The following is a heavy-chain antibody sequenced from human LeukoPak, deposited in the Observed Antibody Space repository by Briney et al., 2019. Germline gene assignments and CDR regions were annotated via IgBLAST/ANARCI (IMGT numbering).Heavy chain of an antibody. CDR3: TRDEF. V-gene: IGHV3-7*05. J-gene: IGHJ3*01. CDR1: GFTFSNDW. CDR2: MKKDGSEK. Sequence: GGSLRLSRAGSGFTFSNDWMSWVRQAPGKGLEWVANMKKDGSEKYYVDSVKGRFTISRDNAKNSLYLQMDSLRAEDTAVYYCTRDEFWGQGTMVTVST.